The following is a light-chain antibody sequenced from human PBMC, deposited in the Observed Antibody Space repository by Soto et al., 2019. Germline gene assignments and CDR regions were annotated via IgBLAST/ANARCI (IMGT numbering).Light chain of an antibody. CDR1: QTVSSW. V-gene: IGKV1-5*03. CDR2: KAS. CDR3: QQYNSYSEA. Sequence: DILMTQSPATLSGSAGERVTVTCRASQTVSSWLAWYQQKPGKAPKLLIYKASTLDSGVPSRFSGSGSGTEFTLTISSLQPDDFATYYCQQYNSYSEAFGEGTKVDIK. J-gene: IGKJ1*01.